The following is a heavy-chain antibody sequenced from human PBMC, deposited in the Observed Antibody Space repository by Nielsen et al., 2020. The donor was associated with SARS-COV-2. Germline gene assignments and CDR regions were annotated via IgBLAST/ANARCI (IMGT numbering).Heavy chain of an antibody. CDR2: IYYSGST. V-gene: IGHV4-59*01. D-gene: IGHD3-10*01. J-gene: IGHJ3*02. Sequence: WIRQPPGKGLEWIGYIYYSGSTNYNPSLKSRVTISVDTSKNQFSLKLSSVTAADTAVYYCARDLMVRGVISAAFDIWGQGTMVTVSS. CDR3: ARDLMVRGVISAAFDI.